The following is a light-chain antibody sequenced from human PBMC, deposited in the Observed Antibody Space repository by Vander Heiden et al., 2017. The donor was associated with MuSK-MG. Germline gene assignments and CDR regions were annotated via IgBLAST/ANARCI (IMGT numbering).Light chain of an antibody. J-gene: IGKJ2*01. Sequence: ELVITHSPAPLSVSPAERASLTSRARQSVSRNLAWYQKKPGQGPRLHIYGESTRATGSPARFRGSGCGTEFNLTISSRQPEDFAVDYCQQKNNGHTLSTFGQGTKLEIK. CDR2: GES. V-gene: IGKV3-15*01. CDR1: QSVSRN. CDR3: QQKNNGHTLST.